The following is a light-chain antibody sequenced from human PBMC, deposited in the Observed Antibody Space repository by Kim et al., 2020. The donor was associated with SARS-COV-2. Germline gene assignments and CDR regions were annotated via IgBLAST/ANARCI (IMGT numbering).Light chain of an antibody. CDR1: DSNIATNY. J-gene: IGLJ3*02. V-gene: IGLV1-47*01. Sequence: ELTQPPSASGTPGQRVTISCSGSDSNIATNYVHWYQQLPGTAPKLLIYRNNQRPSGVPDRFSGSKSGTSASLAISGLRSEDEADYYCAAWDDSLSGPVFGGGTKLTVL. CDR3: AAWDDSLSGPV. CDR2: RNN.